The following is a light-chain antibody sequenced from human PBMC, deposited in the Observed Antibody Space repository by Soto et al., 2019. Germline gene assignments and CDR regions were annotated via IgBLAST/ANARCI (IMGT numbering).Light chain of an antibody. CDR1: QSISSW. Sequence: DLQITQSPSTLSASVGDRVTIACRASQSISSWLAWYQQKPGKAPKLLIYDASSLESGVPSRFWCSGCGTEFTLTISSLQADDFASYYSQQYNIYWPFARGSKVDI. CDR2: DAS. CDR3: QQYNIYWP. J-gene: IGKJ1*01. V-gene: IGKV1-5*01.